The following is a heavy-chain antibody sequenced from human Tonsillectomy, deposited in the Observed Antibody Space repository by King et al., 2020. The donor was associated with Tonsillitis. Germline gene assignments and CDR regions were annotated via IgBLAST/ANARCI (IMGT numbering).Heavy chain of an antibody. D-gene: IGHD2-15*01. J-gene: IGHJ4*02. V-gene: IGHV1-2*02. CDR3: ARALYCSGDSCYYFDY. CDR2: INPNTGGT. CDR1: GYTFTDYY. Sequence: QLVQSGAEVAKPGASVKVSCKASGYTFTDYYMHWVRQAPGQGLEWMGWINPNTGGTNYAQKFQGRVTMTRDTSISTAYMELSRLRSDDTAVYYCARALYCSGDSCYYFDYWGQGTLVTVSS.